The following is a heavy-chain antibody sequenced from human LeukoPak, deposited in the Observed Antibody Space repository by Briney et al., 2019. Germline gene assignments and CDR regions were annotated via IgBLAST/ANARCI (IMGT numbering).Heavy chain of an antibody. CDR2: IYYSGST. J-gene: IGHJ6*02. V-gene: IGHV4-39*07. CDR3: ARAIKTYDYVWGSYRSSHGMDV. D-gene: IGHD3-16*02. CDR1: GGSISSSSYY. Sequence: SETLSLTCTVSGGSISSSSYYWGWIRQPPGKGLEWIGSIYYSGSTYYNPSLKSRVTISVDTSKNQFSLKLSSVTAADTAVYYCARAIKTYDYVWGSYRSSHGMDVWGQGTTVTVSS.